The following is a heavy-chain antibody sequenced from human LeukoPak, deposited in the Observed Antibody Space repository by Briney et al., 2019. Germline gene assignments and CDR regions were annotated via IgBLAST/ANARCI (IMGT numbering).Heavy chain of an antibody. CDR1: GGSISSYY. J-gene: IGHJ4*02. CDR2: IYYSGST. CDR3: ARDRGSSWVDY. Sequence: SETLSLTCTVSGGSISSYYWSWIRQPPGKGLEWIGYIYYSGSTNYNPSLKSRVTISVDTSKNQFSLKLSSVTAADTAVYYCARDRGSSWVDYWGQETLVTVSS. V-gene: IGHV4-59*01. D-gene: IGHD6-13*01.